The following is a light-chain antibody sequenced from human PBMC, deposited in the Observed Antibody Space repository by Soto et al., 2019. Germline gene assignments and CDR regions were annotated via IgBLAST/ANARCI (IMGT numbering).Light chain of an antibody. CDR3: QQYYRTPWK. CDR1: QSVVYSSNNKNY. V-gene: IGKV4-1*01. J-gene: IGKJ1*01. Sequence: DIVMTQSPDSLAVSLGERATINCKSSQSVVYSSNNKNYLAWYQQKPGQPPKLLIYWASTRESGVPDRLSGSGSGTDFTLTISSLQAEDVAVYYCQQYYRTPWKFGQGTKVEIK. CDR2: WAS.